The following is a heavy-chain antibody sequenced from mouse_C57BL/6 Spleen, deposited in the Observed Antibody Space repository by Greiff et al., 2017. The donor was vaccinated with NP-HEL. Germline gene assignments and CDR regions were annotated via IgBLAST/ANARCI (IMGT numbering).Heavy chain of an antibody. J-gene: IGHJ2*01. CDR2: IYPSDSET. D-gene: IGHD1-1*01. V-gene: IGHV1-61*01. Sequence: QVQLQQSGAELVRPGSSVKLSCKASGYTFTSYWMDWVKQRPGQGLEWIGNIYPSDSETHYNQKFKDKATLTVDKSSSTAYMQLSSLTSEDSAVYYCARSSGSSLDYWGQGTTLTVSS. CDR1: GYTFTSYW. CDR3: ARSSGSSLDY.